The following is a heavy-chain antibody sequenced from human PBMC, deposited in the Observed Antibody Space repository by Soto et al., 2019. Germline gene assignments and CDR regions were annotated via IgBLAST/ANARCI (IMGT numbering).Heavy chain of an antibody. CDR1: GGSFSGYY. V-gene: IGHV4-34*01. J-gene: IGHJ4*02. Sequence: SETLSLTCAVSGGSFSGYYWSWIRQPPGRGLEWIGEINHSGSTNYNPSLKSRVTISVDTSKNQFSLKLSSVTAADTAVYYCATGRYYVYSGYYYRYYFDYWGQGTLVTVSS. CDR2: INHSGST. CDR3: ATGRYYVYSGYYYRYYFDY. D-gene: IGHD3-22*01.